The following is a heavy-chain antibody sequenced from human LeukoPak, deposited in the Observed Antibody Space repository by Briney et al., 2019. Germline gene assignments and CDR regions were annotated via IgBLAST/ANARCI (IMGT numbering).Heavy chain of an antibody. CDR3: ARDFTNYYDSSGPNEPFDY. CDR2: IIPILGIA. J-gene: IGHJ4*02. D-gene: IGHD3-22*01. Sequence: SVKVSCKASGGTFSSYAISWVRQAPGQGLEWMGRIIPILGIANYAQKFQGRVTVTADKSTSTAYMELSSLRSEDTAVYYCARDFTNYYDSSGPNEPFDYWGQGTLVTVSS. V-gene: IGHV1-69*04. CDR1: GGTFSSYA.